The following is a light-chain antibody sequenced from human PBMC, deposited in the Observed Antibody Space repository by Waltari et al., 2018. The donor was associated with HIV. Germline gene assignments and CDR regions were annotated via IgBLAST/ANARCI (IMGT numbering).Light chain of an antibody. CDR3: SSYVGSSTSWL. J-gene: IGLJ3*02. V-gene: IGLV2-14*03. CDR1: SDDVGYYNY. CDR2: DVT. Sequence: QSALTQPASVSGSPGQSIVISCTGTSDDVGYYNYVSWYQQHPGKGPKLVIYDVTSSPSGVSNRFSGSKSGNTASLTISGLRADDEADYYCSSYVGSSTSWLFGGGTKLTV.